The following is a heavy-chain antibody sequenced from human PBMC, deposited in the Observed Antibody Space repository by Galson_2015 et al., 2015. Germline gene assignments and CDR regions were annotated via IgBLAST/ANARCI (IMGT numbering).Heavy chain of an antibody. CDR2: PYHRSQWYS. V-gene: IGHV6-1*01. Sequence: CAISGHSASSHSAAWNWITQPPSSGLQWLGRPYHRSQWYSDYAVSVKGQITINPDTSKNQFSLQLNSVTPEDTAVYYCARYTSAWYLDYWGQGTLVTVSS. D-gene: IGHD6-19*01. CDR3: ARYTSAWYLDY. CDR1: GHSASSHSAA. J-gene: IGHJ4*02.